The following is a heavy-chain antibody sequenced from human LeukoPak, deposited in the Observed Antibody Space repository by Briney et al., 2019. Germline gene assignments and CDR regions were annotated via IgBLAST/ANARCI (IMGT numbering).Heavy chain of an antibody. J-gene: IGHJ4*02. Sequence: GGSLRLSCAASGFTFSDYYMSWIRQAPGKGLEWVSYISGTSSYTTYADSVKGRLTISRDNAKNSLYLQMNSLRGEDTAVYYCARLGSIAAAGTPDYWGQGTLVTVSS. CDR1: GFTFSDYY. V-gene: IGHV3-11*06. CDR3: ARLGSIAAAGTPDY. CDR2: ISGTSSYT. D-gene: IGHD6-13*01.